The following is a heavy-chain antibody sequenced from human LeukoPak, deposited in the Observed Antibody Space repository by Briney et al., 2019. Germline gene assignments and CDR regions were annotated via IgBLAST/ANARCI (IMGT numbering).Heavy chain of an antibody. CDR3: ARDTIYGPPEDY. CDR1: GYSISSGFY. CDR2: IYHSGST. D-gene: IGHD1-14*01. J-gene: IGHJ4*02. V-gene: IGHV4-38-2*02. Sequence: SETLSLTCTVSGYSISSGFYWGWIRQPPGKGLEWIGSIYHSGSTYYNPSLKSRVTISVDTSKNQFSLKLSSVTAADTAVYYCARDTIYGPPEDYWGQGTLVTVSS.